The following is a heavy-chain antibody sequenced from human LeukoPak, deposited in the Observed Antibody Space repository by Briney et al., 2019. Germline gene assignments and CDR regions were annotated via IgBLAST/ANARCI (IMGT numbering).Heavy chain of an antibody. V-gene: IGHV3-23*01. Sequence: PGGSLRLSCAASGFTFGSYAMSWVRHTPGKGLEWVSAISGSGGSTYYADPVKGRFTISRDISKNTLFLQMDTLRAEDTAFYYCARSPPASPFDYWGQGTLVTVSS. CDR2: ISGSGGST. J-gene: IGHJ4*02. CDR1: GFTFGSYA. D-gene: IGHD2-2*01. CDR3: ARSPPASPFDY.